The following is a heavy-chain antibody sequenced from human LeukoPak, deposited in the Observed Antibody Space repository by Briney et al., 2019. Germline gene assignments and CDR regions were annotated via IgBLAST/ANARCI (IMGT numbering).Heavy chain of an antibody. CDR1: GYTFTSYD. J-gene: IGHJ4*02. Sequence: ASVKVSCKASGYTFTSYDINWVRQATGQGLEWMGWMNPNSGNTGYAQKFQGRVTMTRNTSISTAYMELSSLRSEDTAVYYCARATSDVGLLGYWGQGTLVTVSS. V-gene: IGHV1-8*01. D-gene: IGHD2-8*02. CDR3: ARATSDVGLLGY. CDR2: MNPNSGNT.